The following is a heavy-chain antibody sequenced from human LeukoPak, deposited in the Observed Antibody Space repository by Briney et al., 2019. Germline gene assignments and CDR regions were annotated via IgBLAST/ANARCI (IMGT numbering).Heavy chain of an antibody. CDR2: ISGSGGNT. CDR3: AKTGSWGSSNYYFDY. Sequence: GGSLRLSCAASGFTFSSSAMSWVRQAPGKGLEWVSAISGSGGNTYYADSVKGRFTISRDNSKNTLYLQMNSLRAEDTALYYCAKTGSWGSSNYYFDYWGQGTLVTVSS. J-gene: IGHJ4*02. CDR1: GFTFSSSA. V-gene: IGHV3-23*01. D-gene: IGHD2-15*01.